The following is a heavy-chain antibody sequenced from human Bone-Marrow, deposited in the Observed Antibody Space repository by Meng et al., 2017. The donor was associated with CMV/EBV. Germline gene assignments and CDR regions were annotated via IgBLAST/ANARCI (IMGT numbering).Heavy chain of an antibody. Sequence: SETLSLTCTVSGGSISSSSYYWGWIRQPPGKGLEWIGSIYYSGSTYYNPSLKSRVTISVDTSKNQFSLKLSSVTAADTAVYYCARVRGYCSSTSCYTWYYYYGMDVWGQGTTVTVSS. D-gene: IGHD2-2*02. V-gene: IGHV4-39*07. CDR1: GGSISSSSYY. CDR3: ARVRGYCSSTSCYTWYYYYGMDV. J-gene: IGHJ6*02. CDR2: IYYSGST.